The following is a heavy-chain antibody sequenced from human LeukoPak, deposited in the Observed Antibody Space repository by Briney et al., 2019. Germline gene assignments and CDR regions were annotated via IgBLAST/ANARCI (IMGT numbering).Heavy chain of an antibody. Sequence: GGSLRLSCAASRFTFSTYGVHCVRQPPGKGLEWVALIQSEGSNKYYSDSVKGRFTISRDNSKNTLYLQMNSLRAEDTAVYYCAKDFDGYSYGILGYWGQGTLVTVSS. CDR2: IQSEGSNK. D-gene: IGHD5-18*01. V-gene: IGHV3-30*02. J-gene: IGHJ4*02. CDR1: RFTFSTYG. CDR3: AKDFDGYSYGILGY.